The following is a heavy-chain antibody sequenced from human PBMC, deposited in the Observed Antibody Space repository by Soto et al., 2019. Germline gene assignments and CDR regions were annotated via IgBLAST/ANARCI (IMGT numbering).Heavy chain of an antibody. CDR3: ARESEDLTPNFDY. V-gene: IGHV3-21*06. CDR1: GFTFTRYS. Sequence: PGGSLRLSCAASGFTFTRYSMNWVRQAPGKGLEWVSSISSTTNYIYYGDSMKGRFTISRDNAKNSLYLEMNSLRAGDTAVYYCARESEDLTPNFDYWGQGTLVTVS. CDR2: ISSTTNYI. J-gene: IGHJ4*02.